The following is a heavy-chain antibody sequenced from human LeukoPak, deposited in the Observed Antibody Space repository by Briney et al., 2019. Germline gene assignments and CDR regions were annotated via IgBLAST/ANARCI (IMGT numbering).Heavy chain of an antibody. CDR1: GFTFSSYA. CDR3: AKDYYDSSGYYYGIVFVY. J-gene: IGHJ4*02. D-gene: IGHD3-22*01. CDR2: ISGSGGST. Sequence: PGGSLRLSCAASGFTFSSYAMSWVRQAPGKGLEWVSVISGSGGSTYYADSVKGRFTIPRDNSKNTLYLQMNSLKAEDTAVYYCAKDYYDSSGYYYGIVFVYWGQGTLVTVSS. V-gene: IGHV3-23*01.